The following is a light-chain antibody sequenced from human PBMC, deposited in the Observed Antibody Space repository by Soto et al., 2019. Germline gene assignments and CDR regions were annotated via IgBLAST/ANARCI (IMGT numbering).Light chain of an antibody. CDR2: AAS. CDR1: QSISNW. J-gene: IGKJ2*01. Sequence: DIQMTQSPSSLSASVGDRVTITCRASQSISNWLAWYQQKPGKAPKLLIYAASTLQSGVPSRFSGSGSGTDFTLTISCLQSEDFATYYCQQYYSYPYTFGLWTTAEMK. CDR3: QQYYSYPYT. V-gene: IGKV1-5*01.